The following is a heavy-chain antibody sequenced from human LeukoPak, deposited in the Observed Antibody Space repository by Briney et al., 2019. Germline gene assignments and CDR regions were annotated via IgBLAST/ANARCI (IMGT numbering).Heavy chain of an antibody. CDR1: GFTFSSYG. V-gene: IGHV3-30*02. J-gene: IGHJ4*02. CDR2: IRYDGSNK. D-gene: IGHD3-3*01. CDR3: AKGAGLRFLEWFDY. Sequence: GGSLRLSCAASGFTFSSYGMHWVRQAPGKGLEWVAFIRYDGSNKYYADSVKGRFTISRDNSKNTLYLQMNSLRAEDTAVYYCAKGAGLRFLEWFDYWGQGTLVTVSS.